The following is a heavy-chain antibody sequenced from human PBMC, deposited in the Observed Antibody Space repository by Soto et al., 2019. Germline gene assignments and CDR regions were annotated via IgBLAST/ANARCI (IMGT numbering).Heavy chain of an antibody. J-gene: IGHJ4*02. CDR3: ARGPADIQLEMRD. V-gene: IGHV3-21*01. CDR1: GFTFSTYS. Sequence: EVQLVESGGGLVKPGGSLRLSCAASGFTFSTYSMNWVRQAPGKGLEWVSSISTGSNYIYYADSLKGRFTISRDDAKNSLYLQMNSLRAEDTAMYYCARGPADIQLEMRDWGQGTLVTVSS. D-gene: IGHD1-1*01. CDR2: ISTGSNYI.